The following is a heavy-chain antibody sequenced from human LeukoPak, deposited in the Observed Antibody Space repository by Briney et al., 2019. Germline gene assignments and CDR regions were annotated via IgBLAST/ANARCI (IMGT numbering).Heavy chain of an antibody. Sequence: SVKLSCKATGATVSSYAISCVRQAPGQRPEWMVEIIPIFGTANYAQKFQGRVTITAEESTSTAYMELGSLRSEDTAVYYCAIGDRSGYYKRYYFDYWGQGTLVTVSS. D-gene: IGHD3-22*01. V-gene: IGHV1-69*13. CDR3: AIGDRSGYYKRYYFDY. J-gene: IGHJ4*02. CDR1: GATVSSYA. CDR2: IIPIFGTA.